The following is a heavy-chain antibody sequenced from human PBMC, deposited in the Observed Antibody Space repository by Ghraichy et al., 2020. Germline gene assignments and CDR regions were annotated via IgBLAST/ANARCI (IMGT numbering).Heavy chain of an antibody. D-gene: IGHD3-22*01. Sequence: SGPTLVKPTQTLTLTCTFSGFSLSTSGVGVGWIRQPPGKALEWLALIYWNDDKRYSPSLKSRLTITKDTSKNQVVLTMTNMDPVDTATYYCAHRFYYYDSSGSSDWYFDLWGRGTLVTVSS. CDR1: GFSLSTSGVG. J-gene: IGHJ2*01. CDR2: IYWNDDK. CDR3: AHRFYYYDSSGSSDWYFDL. V-gene: IGHV2-5*01.